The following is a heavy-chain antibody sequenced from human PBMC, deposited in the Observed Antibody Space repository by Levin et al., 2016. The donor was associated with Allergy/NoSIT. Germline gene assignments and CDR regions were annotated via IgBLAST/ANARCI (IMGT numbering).Heavy chain of an antibody. Sequence: VRQMPGKGLEWIGQIHHSGITKYNPSLKSRVTMSVDTSKNQFSLNLSSLTAADTAVYYCARSPRNPFDYWGLGTLVTVSS. V-gene: IGHV4-34*01. CDR3: ARSPRNPFDY. J-gene: IGHJ4*02. D-gene: IGHD1-14*01. CDR2: IHHSGIT.